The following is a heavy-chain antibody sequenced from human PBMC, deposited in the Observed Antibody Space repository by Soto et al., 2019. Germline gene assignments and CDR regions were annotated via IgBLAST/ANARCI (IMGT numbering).Heavy chain of an antibody. D-gene: IGHD1-26*01. J-gene: IGHJ4*02. CDR3: ARELVGATSPY. CDR1: GFTFSSYA. Sequence: QVQLVESGGGVVQPGRSLRLSCAASGFTFSSYAMHWVRQAPGKGLEWVAVISYDGSNKYYADSVKGRFTISRDNSKNTLYLQMNSLRAEDTAVYYCARELVGATSPYWGQGTLVTVSS. V-gene: IGHV3-30-3*01. CDR2: ISYDGSNK.